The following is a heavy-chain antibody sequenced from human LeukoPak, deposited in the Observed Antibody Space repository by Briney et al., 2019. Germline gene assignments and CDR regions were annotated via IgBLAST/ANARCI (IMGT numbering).Heavy chain of an antibody. Sequence: PSETLSLTCAVYGGSFSGYYWSWIRQPPGKGLEWIGEINHSGSTTYNPYLKSRVTISVDTSKNQLSLKLSSVTAADTAVYYCARSYDFWRKYDNWFDPWGQGTLVTVSS. CDR2: INHSGST. CDR1: GGSFSGYY. CDR3: ARSYDFWRKYDNWFDP. J-gene: IGHJ5*02. D-gene: IGHD3-3*01. V-gene: IGHV4-34*01.